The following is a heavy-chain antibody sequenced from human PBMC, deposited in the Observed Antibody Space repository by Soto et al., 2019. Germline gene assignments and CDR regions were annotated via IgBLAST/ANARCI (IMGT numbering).Heavy chain of an antibody. V-gene: IGHV4-38-2*01. D-gene: IGHD7-27*01. Sequence: SETLSLTCAVSGYSISSGYYWGWIRQPPGKGLEWIGSIYHSGSTYYNPSLKSRVTISVDTSKNQFSLKLSSVTAADTAVYYCARVRFHTGYYGMDVWGQGNTVTASS. CDR2: IYHSGST. CDR1: GYSISSGYY. J-gene: IGHJ6*02. CDR3: ARVRFHTGYYGMDV.